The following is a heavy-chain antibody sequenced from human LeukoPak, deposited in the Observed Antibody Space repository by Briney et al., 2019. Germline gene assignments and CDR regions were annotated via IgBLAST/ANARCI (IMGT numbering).Heavy chain of an antibody. CDR3: ARDRVEVTASMLGGVKRTVTDYYGMDV. V-gene: IGHV3-53*01. J-gene: IGHJ6*02. CDR2: TYSDGTT. CDR1: GFTVSNNH. Sequence: GGSLRLSCGASGFTVSNNHMSWVRQAPGKGLEWVSITYSDGTTYYADSVKGRFTISRDNSRNTLYVQMNSLRAEDTAVYFCARDRVEVTASMLGGVKRTVTDYYGMDVWGQGTTVTVSS. D-gene: IGHD3-16*01.